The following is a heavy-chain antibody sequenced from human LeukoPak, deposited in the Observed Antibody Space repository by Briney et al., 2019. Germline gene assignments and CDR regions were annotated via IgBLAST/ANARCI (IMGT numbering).Heavy chain of an antibody. D-gene: IGHD6-13*01. J-gene: IGHJ6*03. Sequence: ASVKISCKASGGTFSSYAISWVRQAPGQGLEWMGRIIPILGIANYAQKFQGRVTITRNTSISTAYMELSSLRSEDTAVYYCTRGGLGAIAAAGPDYYYYMDVWGKGTTVTVSS. CDR1: GGTFSSYA. CDR3: TRGGLGAIAAAGPDYYYYMDV. V-gene: IGHV1-69*04. CDR2: IIPILGIA.